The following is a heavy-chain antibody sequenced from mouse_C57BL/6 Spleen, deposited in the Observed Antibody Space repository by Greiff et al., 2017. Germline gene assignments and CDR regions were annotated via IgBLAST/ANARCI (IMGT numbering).Heavy chain of an antibody. J-gene: IGHJ3*01. V-gene: IGHV1-64*01. CDR3: TRGSNFWFAY. CDR1: GYTFTSYW. CDR2: IHPNSGST. D-gene: IGHD2-5*01. Sequence: QVQLQQPGAELVKPGASVKLSCKASGYTFTSYWMHWVKPRPGQGLEWIGMIHPNSGSTNYNEKFKSKATLTVDKSSSTAYMQLSSRTSEDSAVYYCTRGSNFWFAYWGQGTLVTVSA.